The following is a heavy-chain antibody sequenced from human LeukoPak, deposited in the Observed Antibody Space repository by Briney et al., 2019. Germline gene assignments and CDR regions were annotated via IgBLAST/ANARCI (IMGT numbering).Heavy chain of an antibody. CDR3: ANPPTVTSFDS. J-gene: IGHJ4*02. V-gene: IGHV3-23*01. CDR2: ISGSGGNT. CDR1: GFTFSNYA. Sequence: SGGSLRLSCAASGFTFSNYAMSWVRQAPGKGLEWVSSISGSGGNTYYADSVKGRFTISRDNSKNTLYLQMNSLRAEDTAIYYCANPPTVTSFDSWGQGTLVAVSS. D-gene: IGHD4-11*01.